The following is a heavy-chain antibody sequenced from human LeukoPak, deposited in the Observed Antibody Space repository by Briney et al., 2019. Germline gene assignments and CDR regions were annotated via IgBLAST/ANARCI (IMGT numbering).Heavy chain of an antibody. CDR1: GFTFSSYS. CDR3: ARDGGRDLTGSVY. D-gene: IGHD3-9*01. Sequence: GGSLRLSCAASGFTFSSYSMNWVRQAPGKGLEWVSYISSSSSTIYYADSVKGRFTISRDNAKNSLYLQMNSLRAEDTAVYYCARDGGRDLTGSVYWGQGTLVTVSS. CDR2: ISSSSSTI. V-gene: IGHV3-48*01. J-gene: IGHJ4*02.